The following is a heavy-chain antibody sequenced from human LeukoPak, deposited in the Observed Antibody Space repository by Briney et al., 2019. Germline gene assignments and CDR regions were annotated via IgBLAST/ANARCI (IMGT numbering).Heavy chain of an antibody. CDR2: ISGSGGST. J-gene: IGHJ4*02. D-gene: IGHD3-10*01. CDR3: AKGYYYGSGSYSTFDY. V-gene: IGHV3-23*01. CDR1: GFTFSSHA. Sequence: GGSLRLTCAASGFTFSSHALSWLRQAPGKGLEWASTISGSGGSTYYADSVKGRFTISRDNSKNTLYVQMSSLRADDTAVYYCAKGYYYGSGSYSTFDYWGQGTLVTVSS.